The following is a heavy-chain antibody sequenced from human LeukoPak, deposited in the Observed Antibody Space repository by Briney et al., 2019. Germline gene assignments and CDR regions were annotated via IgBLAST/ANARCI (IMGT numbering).Heavy chain of an antibody. CDR1: GYSFTSYW. V-gene: IGHV5-51*01. Sequence: GESPKISCKGSGYSFTSYWIGWVRQMPGKGLEWMGIIYPGDSDTRYSPSFQGQVTISADKSISTAYLQWSSLKASDTAMYYCARLSHYGDYVAYFDYWGQGTLVTVSS. J-gene: IGHJ4*02. D-gene: IGHD4-17*01. CDR2: IYPGDSDT. CDR3: ARLSHYGDYVAYFDY.